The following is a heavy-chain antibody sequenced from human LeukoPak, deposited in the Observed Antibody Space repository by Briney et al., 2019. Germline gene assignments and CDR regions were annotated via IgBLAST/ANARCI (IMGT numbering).Heavy chain of an antibody. J-gene: IGHJ4*02. CDR2: IYPGDSDT. V-gene: IGHV5-51*01. CDR1: GYSFTSYR. D-gene: IGHD6-19*01. Sequence: GESLKISFKGSGYSFTSYRIGWVPQMPGKGLEWMGIIYPGDSDTRYSPSFQGQVSISADKSISTAYLQWSSMKASDTAMYYCARGGRSGWYYFDYWGQGTLVTVSS. CDR3: ARGGRSGWYYFDY.